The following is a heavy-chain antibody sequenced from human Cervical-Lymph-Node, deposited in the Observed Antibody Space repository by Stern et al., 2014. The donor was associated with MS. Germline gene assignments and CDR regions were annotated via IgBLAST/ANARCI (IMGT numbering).Heavy chain of an antibody. D-gene: IGHD3-9*01. CDR1: GFRFSSYG. CDR3: ATAPYHLLFPGLDV. V-gene: IGHV3-30*03. Sequence: VQLVESGGGVVQPGRSLRLSCEASGFRFSSYGIHWVRQAPGKGLEWVAVISYDGSNTHYGVSVKGRFTISRDNSKNMLFLHMNSLSAEDTAVYYCATAPYHLLFPGLDVWGQGTSVIVSS. J-gene: IGHJ6*02. CDR2: ISYDGSNT.